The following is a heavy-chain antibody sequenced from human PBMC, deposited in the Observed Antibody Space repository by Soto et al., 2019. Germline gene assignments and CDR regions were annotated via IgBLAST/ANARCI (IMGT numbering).Heavy chain of an antibody. CDR1: GFTFSNAW. J-gene: IGHJ5*02. Sequence: TGGSLRLSCAASGFTFSNAWMSWVRQAPGKGLEWVGRIKSKTDGGTTDYAAPVKGRFTISRDDSKNTLYLQMNSLKTKDTAVYYCTTGRPASGVDPWGQGTLVTVS. V-gene: IGHV3-15*01. CDR3: TTGRPASGVDP. CDR2: IKSKTDGGTT. D-gene: IGHD2-2*01.